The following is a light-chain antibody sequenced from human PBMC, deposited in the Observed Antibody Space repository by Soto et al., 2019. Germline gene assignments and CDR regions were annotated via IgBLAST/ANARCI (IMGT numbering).Light chain of an antibody. V-gene: IGKV1-6*01. J-gene: IGKJ1*01. CDR1: QGIRNE. Sequence: AIQMTQSPSSLSASVGDRVTITCRASQGIRNELGWYQQKPGKAPKLLIYAASSLQSGVPSRFSGSESGKYFTLTISSLQPEDFATYYCLQDYNYPRTFGQGTKVEFK. CDR2: AAS. CDR3: LQDYNYPRT.